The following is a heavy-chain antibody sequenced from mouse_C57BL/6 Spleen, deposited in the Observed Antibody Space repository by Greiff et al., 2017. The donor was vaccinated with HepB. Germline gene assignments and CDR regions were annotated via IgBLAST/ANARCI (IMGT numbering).Heavy chain of an antibody. V-gene: IGHV1-82*01. Sequence: QVQLQQSGPELVKPGASVKISCKASGYAFSSSWMNWVKQRPGKGLEWIGRIYPGDGDTNYNGKFKGKATLTADKSSSTAYMQLSSLTSEDSAVYFCARSHYDYDLAYWGQGTLVTVSA. CDR2: IYPGDGDT. CDR1: GYAFSSSW. J-gene: IGHJ3*01. D-gene: IGHD2-4*01. CDR3: ARSHYDYDLAY.